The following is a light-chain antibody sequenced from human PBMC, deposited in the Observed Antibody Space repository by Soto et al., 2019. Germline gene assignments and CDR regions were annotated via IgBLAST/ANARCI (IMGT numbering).Light chain of an antibody. CDR1: QSVSNNY. CDR3: HQYGSSPRT. J-gene: IGKJ1*01. V-gene: IGKV3-20*01. CDR2: GAS. Sequence: EIVLTQSPGTLSLSPGERATLSCRASQSVSNNYLAWYQQKPGQAPRLLIYGASNRATGIPDRFSGSGSGTDFTLTISRLEPEDFAVYYCHQYGSSPRTFGQGTKVDIK.